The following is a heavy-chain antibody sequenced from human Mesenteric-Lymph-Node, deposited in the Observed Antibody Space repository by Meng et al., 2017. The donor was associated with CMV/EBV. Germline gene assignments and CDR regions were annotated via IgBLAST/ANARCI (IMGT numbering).Heavy chain of an antibody. D-gene: IGHD3-3*01. CDR1: GFTFSSYG. V-gene: IGHV3-30*02. Sequence: GGSLRLSCAASGFTFSSYGMHWVRQAPGKGLEWVAFIRYDESNKYYADSVKGRFTISRDNSKNTLYLQMNSLRAEDTAVYYCAKAILRFLEWLPTIWGRDGMDVWGQGTTVTVSS. CDR2: IRYDESNK. J-gene: IGHJ6*02. CDR3: AKAILRFLEWLPTIWGRDGMDV.